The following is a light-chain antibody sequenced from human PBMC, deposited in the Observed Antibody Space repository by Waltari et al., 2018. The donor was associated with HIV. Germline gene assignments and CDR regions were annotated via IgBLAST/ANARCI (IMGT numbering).Light chain of an antibody. CDR1: ALPKQY. CDR3: QSADSSGTSWV. J-gene: IGLJ3*02. Sequence: SYELTQPPSVSVSPGQTARITCSGDALPKQYAYWYQQKPGQAPVLAIYKDSERPSGIPERFSGSSSGTTVTLTISGVQAEDEADYYCQSADSSGTSWVFGGGTKLTVL. V-gene: IGLV3-25*03. CDR2: KDS.